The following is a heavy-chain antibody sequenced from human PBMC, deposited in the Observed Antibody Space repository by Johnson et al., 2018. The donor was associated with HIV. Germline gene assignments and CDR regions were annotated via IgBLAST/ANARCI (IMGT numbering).Heavy chain of an antibody. CDR2: ISYDGSNK. J-gene: IGHJ3*02. V-gene: IGHV3-30-3*02. D-gene: IGHD1-1*01. CDR1: GLTFSSYA. CDR3: AKPSTESAFDM. Sequence: QVQLVESGGGVVQPGRSLRLSCAASGLTFSSYAMYWVRQAPGKGLEWVAVISYDGSNKYYADSVKGRFTISRDNSKNTLYLQMNSLRAEDTAVYYCAKPSTESAFDMWGQGTMVTVSS.